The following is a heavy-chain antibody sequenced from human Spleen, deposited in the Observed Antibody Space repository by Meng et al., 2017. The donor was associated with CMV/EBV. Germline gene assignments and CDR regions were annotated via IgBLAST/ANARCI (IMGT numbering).Heavy chain of an antibody. CDR2: ISSSSSYI. Sequence: GGSLRLSCAASGFSSSSYSMNWVRQAPGKGLEWVSSISSSSSYIYYADSVKGRFTISRDNAKNSLYLQMNSLRAEDTAVYYCARDGLGNYYYFGMDVWGQGTTVTVSS. CDR3: ARDGLGNYYYFGMDV. V-gene: IGHV3-21*01. J-gene: IGHJ6*02. CDR1: GFSSSSYS. D-gene: IGHD3-10*01.